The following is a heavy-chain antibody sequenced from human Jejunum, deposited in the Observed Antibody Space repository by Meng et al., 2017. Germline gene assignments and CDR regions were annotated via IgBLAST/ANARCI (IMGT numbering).Heavy chain of an antibody. CDR2: RYYSGST. D-gene: IGHD2-2*01. CDR1: GGSVSSTNCY. Sequence: GLLQESGPGLVRPSETLSLTCTVSGGSVSSTNCYWSWIRQPPGKGLEWIGYRYYSGSTNYNPSLKSRVTISVDTSKSQFSLKLFSVTAADTAVYYCAREYCISTTCYFDSWGQGTLVTVSS. V-gene: IGHV4-61*01. CDR3: AREYCISTTCYFDS. J-gene: IGHJ4*02.